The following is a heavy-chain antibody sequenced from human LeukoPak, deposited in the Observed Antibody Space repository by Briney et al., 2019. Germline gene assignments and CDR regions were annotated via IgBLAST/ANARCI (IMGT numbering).Heavy chain of an antibody. CDR2: INPSGGST. J-gene: IGHJ6*04. Sequence: ASVKVSCKASGYTFTSYYMHWVRQAPGQGLEWMGIINPSGGSTSYTQKFQGRVTMTRDTSTSTVYMELSSLRSEDTAVYYCARDVHCSGGSCYYYGMDVWGKGTTVTVSS. CDR1: GYTFTSYY. V-gene: IGHV1-46*01. D-gene: IGHD2-15*01. CDR3: ARDVHCSGGSCYYYGMDV.